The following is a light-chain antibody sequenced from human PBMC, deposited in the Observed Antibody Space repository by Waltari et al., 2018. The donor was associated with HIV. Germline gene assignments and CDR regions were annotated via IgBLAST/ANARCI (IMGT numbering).Light chain of an antibody. J-gene: IGLJ3*02. CDR2: RNN. CDR3: SAWDSSLSAWV. Sequence: QPGLTQPPPVSRALRRTATPTSTGTSNNVGFQGAAWLQQHQGHPPKLLSYRNNNRPSGVSERVSASRSGNSASLTITGLQPEDEADYYCSAWDSSLSAWVFGGGTKLTVL. V-gene: IGLV10-54*01. CDR1: SNNVGFQG.